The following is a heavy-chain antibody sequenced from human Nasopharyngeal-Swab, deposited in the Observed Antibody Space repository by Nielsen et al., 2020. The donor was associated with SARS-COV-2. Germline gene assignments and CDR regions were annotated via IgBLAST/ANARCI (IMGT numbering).Heavy chain of an antibody. V-gene: IGHV4-59*01. J-gene: IGHJ4*02. D-gene: IGHD3-3*01. CDR1: GGSISSYY. Sequence: SETLSLTCTVFGGSISSYYWSWIRQPPGKGLEWIGYIYYSGSTNYNPSLKSRVTISVDTSKNQFSLKLSSVTAADTAVYYCARDSGWSGYYLGYFDYWGQGTLVTVSS. CDR2: IYYSGST. CDR3: ARDSGWSGYYLGYFDY.